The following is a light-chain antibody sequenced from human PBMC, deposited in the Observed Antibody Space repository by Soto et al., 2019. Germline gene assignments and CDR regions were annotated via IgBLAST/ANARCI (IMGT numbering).Light chain of an antibody. J-gene: IGLJ3*02. CDR1: NIGSKS. V-gene: IGLV3-21*02. Sequence: SYELTQPPSVSVAPGQTARITCGGNNIGSKSVHWYQQKPGQAPVLVVYDDSDRPSGIPERFSGSNSGNTATLTISRVEAGDEADYYCSSFTNTNSLEDWVFGGGTKLTVL. CDR2: DDS. CDR3: SSFTNTNSLEDWV.